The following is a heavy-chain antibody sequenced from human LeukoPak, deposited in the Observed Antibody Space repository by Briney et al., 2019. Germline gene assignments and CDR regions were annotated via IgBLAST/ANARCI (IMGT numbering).Heavy chain of an antibody. CDR3: AKDRFFLAAADYYFDY. J-gene: IGHJ4*02. CDR2: LYIGGNT. V-gene: IGHV3-53*01. Sequence: GGSLRLSCAASGLTVSSNYMNWVRQAPGKGLEWVSALYIGGNTYYADSVRGRFTISRDNSKDTLYLQMNSLRAEDTAVYYCAKDRFFLAAADYYFDYWGQGTLVTVSS. D-gene: IGHD6-13*01. CDR1: GLTVSSNY.